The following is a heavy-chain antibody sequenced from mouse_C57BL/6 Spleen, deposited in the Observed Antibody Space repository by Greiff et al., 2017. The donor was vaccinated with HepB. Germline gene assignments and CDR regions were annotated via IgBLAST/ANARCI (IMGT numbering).Heavy chain of an antibody. Sequence: QVQLQQPGAELVRPGSSVKLSCKASGYTFTSYWMHWVKQRPIQGLEWIGNIDPSDSETHYNQKFKDKATLTVDKSSSTAYMQLSSLTTEDSAVYYGARCYYGSSHYFDYWGQGTTLTVSS. V-gene: IGHV1-52*01. CDR3: ARCYYGSSHYFDY. D-gene: IGHD1-1*01. CDR1: GYTFTSYW. CDR2: IDPSDSET. J-gene: IGHJ2*01.